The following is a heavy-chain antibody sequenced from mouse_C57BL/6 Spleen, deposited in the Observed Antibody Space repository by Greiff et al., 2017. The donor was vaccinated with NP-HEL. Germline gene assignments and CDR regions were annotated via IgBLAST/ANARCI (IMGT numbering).Heavy chain of an antibody. CDR3: ARFYGSKDY. CDR2: IDPSDSYT. Sequence: QVQLKQPGAELVKPGASVKLSCKASGYTFTSYWMQWVKQRPGQGLEWIGEIDPSDSYTNYNQKFKGKATLTVDTSSSTAYMQLSSLTSEDSAVYYCARFYGSKDYWGQGTTLTVSS. V-gene: IGHV1-50*01. CDR1: GYTFTSYW. D-gene: IGHD1-1*01. J-gene: IGHJ2*01.